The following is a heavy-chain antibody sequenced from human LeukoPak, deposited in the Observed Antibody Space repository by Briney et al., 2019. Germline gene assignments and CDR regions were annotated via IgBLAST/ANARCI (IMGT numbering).Heavy chain of an antibody. CDR2: IRSKAYGGTT. CDR1: GFTFGDYD. Sequence: GGSLRLSCTASGFTFGDYDMSWARQAPGKGLEWVGFIRSKAYGGTTEYAASVKGRFTISRDDSKSIAYLQMNSLKTEDTAVYYCTREDISAFDIWGQGTMVTVSS. J-gene: IGHJ3*02. D-gene: IGHD2-15*01. CDR3: TREDISAFDI. V-gene: IGHV3-49*04.